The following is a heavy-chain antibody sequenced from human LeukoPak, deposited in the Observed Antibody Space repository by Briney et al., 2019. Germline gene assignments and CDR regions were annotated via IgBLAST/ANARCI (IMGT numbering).Heavy chain of an antibody. V-gene: IGHV3-21*01. Sequence: GGSLRLSCAASGFTFSTYIMNWVRQTPGKVLEWVSSIGTSTSYIYYADSVKGRFTISRDNAKNSLYLQMNSLTAEDTAVYYCASALGAVAGTWGQGTLLTVSS. J-gene: IGHJ5*02. CDR3: ASALGAVAGT. D-gene: IGHD6-19*01. CDR2: IGTSTSYI. CDR1: GFTFSTYI.